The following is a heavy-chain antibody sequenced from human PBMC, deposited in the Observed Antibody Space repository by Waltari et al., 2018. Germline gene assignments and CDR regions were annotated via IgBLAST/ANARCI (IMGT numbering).Heavy chain of an antibody. CDR3: AKDNSESSSHFDY. V-gene: IGHV3-9*01. J-gene: IGHJ4*02. CDR2: IRWNSGSI. CDR1: GFTFDDYA. Sequence: EVQLVESGGGLVQPGRSLRLSCAASGFTFDDYAMHWVRQAPGKGLCLVSSIRWNSGSIGDADSVKGRCTISRDNAKNSLYLQMNSLRAEDTALYYCAKDNSESSSHFDYWGQGTLVTVSS. D-gene: IGHD6-13*01.